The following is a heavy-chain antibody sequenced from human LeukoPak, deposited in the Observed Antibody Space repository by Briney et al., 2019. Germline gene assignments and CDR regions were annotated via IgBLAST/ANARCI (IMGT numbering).Heavy chain of an antibody. CDR1: GLTFSRHG. J-gene: IGHJ3*02. D-gene: IGHD3-10*01. V-gene: IGHV3-30*18. Sequence: AGGSLRLSCTASGLTFSRHGMHWVRQAPGKGLEWVAVISYDGSNKYYADSVKGRFTISRDNSKNTLYLQMNSLRAEDTAVYYCAKDVNRGWGFDIWGQGTMVTVSS. CDR3: AKDVNRGWGFDI. CDR2: ISYDGSNK.